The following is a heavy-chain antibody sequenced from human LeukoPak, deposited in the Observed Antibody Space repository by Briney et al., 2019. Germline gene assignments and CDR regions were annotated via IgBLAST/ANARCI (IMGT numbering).Heavy chain of an antibody. CDR2: ISGSGGST. CDR3: ATIVGATTRVDY. D-gene: IGHD1-26*01. V-gene: IGHV3-23*01. Sequence: GGSLRLSCAASGFTFSSYAMSWVRQAPGKGLAWVSAISGSGGSTYYADSVKGRFTISRDNSKNTLYLQMNSLRAEDTAVYYCATIVGATTRVDYWGQGTLVTVSS. J-gene: IGHJ4*02. CDR1: GFTFSSYA.